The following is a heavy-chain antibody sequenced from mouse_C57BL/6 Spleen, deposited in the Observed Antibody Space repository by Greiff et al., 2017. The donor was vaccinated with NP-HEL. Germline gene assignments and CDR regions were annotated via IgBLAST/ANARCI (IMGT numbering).Heavy chain of an antibody. V-gene: IGHV5-16*01. Sequence: EVKVVESEGGLVQPGSSMKLSCTASGFTFSDYYMAWVRQVPEKGLEWVANINYDGSSTYYLDSLKSRFIISRDNAKNILYLQMSSLKSEDTATYYCARDNEYYAMDYWGQGTSVTVSS. J-gene: IGHJ4*01. CDR3: ARDNEYYAMDY. CDR1: GFTFSDYY. CDR2: INYDGSST.